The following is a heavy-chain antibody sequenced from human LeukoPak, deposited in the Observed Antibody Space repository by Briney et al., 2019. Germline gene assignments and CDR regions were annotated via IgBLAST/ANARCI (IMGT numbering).Heavy chain of an antibody. CDR3: AKVRRNNWNPEGFDY. CDR1: GFTFSSYG. V-gene: IGHV3-30*18. CDR2: ISYDGSNK. D-gene: IGHD1-20*01. Sequence: GGSLRLSCAASGFTFSSYGMHWVRQAPGKGLEWVAVISYDGSNKYYADSVKGRFTISRDNSKNTLYLQMNSLRAEDTAVYYCAKVRRNNWNPEGFDYWGQGTLVTVSS. J-gene: IGHJ4*02.